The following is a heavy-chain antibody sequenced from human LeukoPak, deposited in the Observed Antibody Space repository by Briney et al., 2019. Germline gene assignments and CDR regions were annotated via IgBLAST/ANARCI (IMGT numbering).Heavy chain of an antibody. CDR2: IKQDGSER. V-gene: IGHV3-7*01. CDR1: GFTFSNYW. J-gene: IGHJ4*02. Sequence: PGGSLRLSCAASGFTFSNYWMRWVRQAPGKGLERVASIKQDGSERYYVDSVKGRFTISRDSAKNSLYLQMNSLRAEDTAVFYCARVQYSSSWFVDYWGQGTLVTVSS. D-gene: IGHD6-13*01. CDR3: ARVQYSSSWFVDY.